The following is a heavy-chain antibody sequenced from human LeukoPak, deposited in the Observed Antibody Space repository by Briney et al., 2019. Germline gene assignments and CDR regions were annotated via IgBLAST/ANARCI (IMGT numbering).Heavy chain of an antibody. CDR3: ARQSSGWYRPDS. V-gene: IGHV5-51*01. CDR1: GYIFTSYW. Sequence: GASLQISCKGSGYIFTSYWIGWVRQLPGKGLEWMGIIYPGDSDTRYSPSFQGQVTISADKSISTAYLQWSSLKASDTAMYYCARQSSGWYRPDSWGQGTLVTVSS. CDR2: IYPGDSDT. J-gene: IGHJ5*01. D-gene: IGHD6-19*01.